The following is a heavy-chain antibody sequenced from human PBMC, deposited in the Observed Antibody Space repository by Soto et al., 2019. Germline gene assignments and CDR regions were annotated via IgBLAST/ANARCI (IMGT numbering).Heavy chain of an antibody. V-gene: IGHV1-8*01. D-gene: IGHD4-17*01. CDR3: ARSTNDYGDRH. CDR2: MNPNSGNT. CDR1: GYTFTSYD. J-gene: IGHJ4*02. Sequence: ASVKVSCKASGYTFTSYDINWVRQATEQGLEWMGWMNPNSGNTGYAQKFQGRVTMTRNTSISSAYMELSSLRSEDTAVYYCARSTNDYGDRHWGQGTLVTVSS.